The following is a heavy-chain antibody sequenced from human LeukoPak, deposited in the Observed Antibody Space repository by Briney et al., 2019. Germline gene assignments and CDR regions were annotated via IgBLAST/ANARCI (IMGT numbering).Heavy chain of an antibody. D-gene: IGHD3-10*01. CDR1: GGSISSGDYY. CDR2: IYYSGST. V-gene: IGHV4-30-4*01. Sequence: PSQTLSLTCTVSGGSISSGDYYWSWIRQPPGKGLEWIGYIYYSGSTYYNPSLKSRVTISVDTSKNQFSLKLSSVTAADTAVYYCARGPRGSGGYFLNYWGQGTLVTVSS. J-gene: IGHJ4*02. CDR3: ARGPRGSGGYFLNY.